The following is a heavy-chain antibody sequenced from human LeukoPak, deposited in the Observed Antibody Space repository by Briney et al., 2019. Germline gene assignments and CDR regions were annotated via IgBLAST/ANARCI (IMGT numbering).Heavy chain of an antibody. Sequence: PGGSLRLSCAASGFTSDDYAMHWVRQAPGKGLEWVSGISWNSGSIGYADSVKGRFTISRDNAKNSLYLQMNSLRAEDTALYYCAKASYYDFWSGYYPPVYFDYWGQGTLVTVSS. J-gene: IGHJ4*02. V-gene: IGHV3-9*02. CDR2: ISWNSGSI. CDR3: AKASYYDFWSGYYPPVYFDY. CDR1: GFTSDDYA. D-gene: IGHD3-3*01.